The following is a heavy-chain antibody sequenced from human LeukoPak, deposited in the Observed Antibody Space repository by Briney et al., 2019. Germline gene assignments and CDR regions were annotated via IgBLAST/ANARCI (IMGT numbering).Heavy chain of an antibody. V-gene: IGHV4-4*09. CDR3: AGRAYGDRAFDY. J-gene: IGHJ4*02. CDR2: IYSSGGT. D-gene: IGHD4-17*01. Sequence: SETLSLTCTVSGGSIGTYYGSWIRQPPGKGLEWIGYIYSSGGTNYNPSLKSRVTISVDTSKNQFSLKLSSVTAADTAVYYCAGRAYGDRAFDYWGQGTLATVSS. CDR1: GGSIGTYY.